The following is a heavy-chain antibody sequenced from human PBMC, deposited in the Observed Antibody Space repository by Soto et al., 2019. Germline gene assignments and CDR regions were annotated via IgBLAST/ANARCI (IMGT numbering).Heavy chain of an antibody. D-gene: IGHD4-4*01. J-gene: IGHJ4*02. CDR3: ARDGRWLQKLDY. CDR1: GGSVSSGSYY. CDR2: IYYSGST. Sequence: SETLSLTCTVSGGSVSSGSYYWSWIRQPPGKGLEWIGYIYYSGSTNYNPSLKSRATISVDTSKNQFSLKLSSVTAADTAVYYCARDGRWLQKLDYWGQGTLVTVSS. V-gene: IGHV4-61*01.